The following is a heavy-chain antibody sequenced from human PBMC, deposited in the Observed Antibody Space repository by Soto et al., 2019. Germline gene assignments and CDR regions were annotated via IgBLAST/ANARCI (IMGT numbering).Heavy chain of an antibody. Sequence: SETLSLTCTVSGGSISSYYWSWIRQPPGKGLEWIGYIYYSGSTNYNPSLKSRVTISVDTSKNQCSLKVSSVTAADTAVYYCARIQWFGELSPVLAFDIWGPGTMVTVSS. CDR1: GGSISSYY. CDR2: IYYSGST. CDR3: ARIQWFGELSPVLAFDI. V-gene: IGHV4-59*08. J-gene: IGHJ3*02. D-gene: IGHD3-10*01.